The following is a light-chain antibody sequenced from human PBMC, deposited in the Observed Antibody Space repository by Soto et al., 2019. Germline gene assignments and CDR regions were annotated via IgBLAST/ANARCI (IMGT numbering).Light chain of an antibody. CDR1: QSISDY. V-gene: IGKV1-39*01. CDR2: GAS. CDR3: QQSYSSPFT. Sequence: DIQMTQSPSSLSASVGDRVAITCRATQSISDYLNWYQQKPGKALKLLIYGASNLQSGVPSRFRGSGSGTDFTLTISGLQPEDFAIYYCQQSYSSPFTFGPGTKVDVK. J-gene: IGKJ3*01.